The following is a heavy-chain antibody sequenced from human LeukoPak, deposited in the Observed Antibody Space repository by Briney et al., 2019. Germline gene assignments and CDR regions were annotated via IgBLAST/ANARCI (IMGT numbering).Heavy chain of an antibody. D-gene: IGHD3-10*01. CDR1: GYTFTSYA. V-gene: IGHV1-3*01. CDR3: ARDYYYGSGGYGMDV. J-gene: IGHJ6*04. Sequence: ASVKVSCKASGYTFTSYAMHWVRQAPGQGLEWMGWINAGNGNTKYSQKFQGRVTITRDTSASTAYMELSSLRSEDTAVYYCARDYYYGSGGYGMDVWGKGTTVTVSS. CDR2: INAGNGNT.